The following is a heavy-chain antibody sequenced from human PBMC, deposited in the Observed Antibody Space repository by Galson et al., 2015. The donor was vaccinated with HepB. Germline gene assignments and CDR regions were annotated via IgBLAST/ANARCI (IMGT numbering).Heavy chain of an antibody. CDR2: ISGSGGST. Sequence: SLRLSCAASGFTFSSYAMSWVRQAPGKGLEWVSAISGSGGSTYYADSVKGRFTISRDNSKNTLYLQMNSLRAEDTAVYYCANRHVEDGDYPYYYYYYMDVWGKGTTVTVSS. CDR1: GFTFSSYA. CDR3: ANRHVEDGDYPYYYYYYMDV. D-gene: IGHD4-17*01. J-gene: IGHJ6*03. V-gene: IGHV3-23*01.